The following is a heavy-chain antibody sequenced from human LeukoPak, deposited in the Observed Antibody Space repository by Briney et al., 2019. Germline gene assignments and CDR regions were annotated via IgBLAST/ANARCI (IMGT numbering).Heavy chain of an antibody. J-gene: IGHJ4*02. CDR1: GFTFSSYW. Sequence: TGGSLRLSCAASGFTFSSYWMSWVRQAPGKGLEWVANIKQDGSEKYYVDSVKGRFTISRDNAKNSLYLQMNSLRAEDTAVYYCAKADKQYIIALDYWGQGTLVTVSS. CDR2: IKQDGSEK. D-gene: IGHD6-13*01. CDR3: AKADKQYIIALDY. V-gene: IGHV3-7*03.